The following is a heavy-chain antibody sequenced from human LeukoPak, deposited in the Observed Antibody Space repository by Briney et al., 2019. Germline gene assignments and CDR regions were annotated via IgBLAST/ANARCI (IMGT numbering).Heavy chain of an antibody. D-gene: IGHD7-27*01. J-gene: IGHJ4*02. CDR2: IYPSGSK. V-gene: IGHV4-4*02. CDR3: ARENWGGFDY. CDR1: GGSIGTSNW. Sequence: PSGTLSLTCVVSGGSIGTSNWWSWVRQSPGKGLERIGKIYPSGSKNYNPSLKSRVTISVDKSKNQFSLKLSSVTAADTAVYFCARENWGGFDYWGQGTLVTVSS.